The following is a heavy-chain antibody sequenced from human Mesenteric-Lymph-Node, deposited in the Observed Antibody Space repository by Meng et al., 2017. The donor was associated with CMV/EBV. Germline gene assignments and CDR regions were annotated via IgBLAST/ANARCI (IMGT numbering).Heavy chain of an antibody. CDR2: ISHSGSTI. V-gene: IGHV3-11*01. J-gene: IGHJ6*02. D-gene: IGHD3-3*01. Sequence: GESLKISCTASGFTFSNYYMNWIRQAPGKGLEWVSYISHSGSTILYADSVKGRFTISRDNARNSLYLQMNNLRAEDTAVYYCARDVTLFGVAQGDGVDVWGQGTTVTVSS. CDR1: GFTFSNYY. CDR3: ARDVTLFGVAQGDGVDV.